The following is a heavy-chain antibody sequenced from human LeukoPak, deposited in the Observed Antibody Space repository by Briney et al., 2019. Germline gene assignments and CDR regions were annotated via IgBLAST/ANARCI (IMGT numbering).Heavy chain of an antibody. CDR1: GFTFSSYA. D-gene: IGHD3-22*01. V-gene: IGHV3-23*01. J-gene: IGHJ4*02. CDR3: AFTNYYDSSGYGDY. CDR2: ISGRGDST. Sequence: GGSLRLSCAASGFTFSSYAMSWVRQAPGKGLEWVSAISGRGDSTSYADSVKGRFTTSRDASRNTLYLQMNSLRAEDTAVYYCAFTNYYDSSGYGDYWGQGTLVTVSS.